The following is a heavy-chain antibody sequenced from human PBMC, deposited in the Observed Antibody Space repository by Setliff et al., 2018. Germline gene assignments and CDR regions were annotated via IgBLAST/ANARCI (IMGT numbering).Heavy chain of an antibody. CDR3: AKDRPQGVNGRSLDY. J-gene: IGHJ4*02. V-gene: IGHV3-23*03. D-gene: IGHD3-10*01. CDR2: IYSDGSST. CDR1: GFTFSNYA. Sequence: GSLRLSCAASGFTFSNYAMNWVRQAPGKGLEWVSVIYSDGSSTYYGDSVKGRFTISRDNSQNTLYLQMNSLRAEDTAVYYCAKDRPQGVNGRSLDYWGRGALVTVS.